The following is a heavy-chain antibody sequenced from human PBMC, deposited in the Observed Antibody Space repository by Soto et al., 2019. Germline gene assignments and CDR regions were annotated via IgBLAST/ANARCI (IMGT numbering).Heavy chain of an antibody. J-gene: IGHJ6*02. CDR1: GYTFTSYA. V-gene: IGHV1-3*01. Sequence: VKVSCKASGYTFTSYAMHWVRQAPGQRLEWMGWINAGNGNTKYSQKFQGRVTITRDTSASTAYMELSSLRSEDTAVYYCARYCSSTSCLTYYYYYCGIDVWGQGTTVTVSS. CDR2: INAGNGNT. CDR3: ARYCSSTSCLTYYYYYCGIDV. D-gene: IGHD2-2*01.